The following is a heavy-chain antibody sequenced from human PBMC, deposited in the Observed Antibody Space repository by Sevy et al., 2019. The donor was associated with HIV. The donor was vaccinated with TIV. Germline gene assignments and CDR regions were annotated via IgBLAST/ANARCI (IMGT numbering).Heavy chain of an antibody. CDR1: GFTFSSYA. J-gene: IGHJ4*02. Sequence: GGSLRLSCAASGFTFSSYAMHWVRQAPGKGLEWVAFIWHDGSQKYYADSVRGRFTFSRDNSKNTLFLQVSSLRAEDKAVYYCARGRVGATTAYYFDYWGQGTLVTVSS. CDR2: IWHDGSQK. CDR3: ARGRVGATTAYYFDY. V-gene: IGHV3-33*01. D-gene: IGHD1-26*01.